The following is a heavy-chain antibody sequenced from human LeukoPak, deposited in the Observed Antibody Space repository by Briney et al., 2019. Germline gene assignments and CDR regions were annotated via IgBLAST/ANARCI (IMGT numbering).Heavy chain of an antibody. V-gene: IGHV4-31*03. Sequence: SETLSLTCTVSGGSISSGGYYWSWIRQHPGKGLEWIGYIYYSGSTYYNPSLKSRVTISVDTSKNQFSLKLSSVTAADTAVYYCARSPYVTFGGHFDYWGQGTLVTVSS. CDR3: ARSPYVTFGGHFDY. J-gene: IGHJ4*02. D-gene: IGHD3-16*01. CDR2: IYYSGST. CDR1: GGSISSGGYY.